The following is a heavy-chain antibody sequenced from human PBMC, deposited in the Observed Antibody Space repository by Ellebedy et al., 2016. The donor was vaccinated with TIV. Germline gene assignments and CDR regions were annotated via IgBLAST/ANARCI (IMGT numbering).Heavy chain of an antibody. CDR1: GFTVSSNY. J-gene: IGHJ4*02. D-gene: IGHD5-24*01. CDR3: ARRRDAYNWADQ. V-gene: IGHV3-66*04. Sequence: GESLKISCAASGFTVSSNYMSWVRQAPGKGLEWVSVIYSGGSTYYADSVKGRFTISRDNSKNTLYLQMNSLRVEDTAFYYCARRRDAYNWADQWGQGTLVTVSS. CDR2: IYSGGST.